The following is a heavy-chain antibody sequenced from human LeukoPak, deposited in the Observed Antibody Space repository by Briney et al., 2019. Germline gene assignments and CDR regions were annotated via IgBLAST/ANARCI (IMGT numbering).Heavy chain of an antibody. CDR1: QFTLHQYG. CDR3: AKGGPSVAATIDH. CDR2: VGYDGTAN. Sequence: TGGPLRLSCATSQFTLHQYGMHGARQAPGRGREGGALVGYDGTANQYSTSVKGRFFVPSANSRDMLFLRMNNLSSDDTAVYYGAKGGPSVAATIDHWGQGTLVIVSS. V-gene: IGHV3-30*02. D-gene: IGHD6-19*01. J-gene: IGHJ4*02.